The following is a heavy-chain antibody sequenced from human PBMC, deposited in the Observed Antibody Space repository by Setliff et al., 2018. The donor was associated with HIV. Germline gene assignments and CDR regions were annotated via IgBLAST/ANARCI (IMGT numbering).Heavy chain of an antibody. D-gene: IGHD4-4*01. CDR1: GGSISSGGYY. CDR2: IYYSGGT. V-gene: IGHV4-31*03. Sequence: SETLSLTCTVSGGSISSGGYYWSWIRQHPGKGLEWIGYIYYSGGTYYNPSLKSRVTISVDTSKNQFSLKLSSVAAADTASYYCVRASHMTPGNLLHSTGPYYSYYMDVWGRGTTVTVSS. J-gene: IGHJ6*03. CDR3: VRASHMTPGNLLHSTGPYYSYYMDV.